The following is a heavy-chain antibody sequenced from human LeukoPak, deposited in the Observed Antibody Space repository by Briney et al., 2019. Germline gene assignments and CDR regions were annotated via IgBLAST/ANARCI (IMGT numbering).Heavy chain of an antibody. J-gene: IGHJ4*02. CDR2: ISGNDGDT. CDR3: ARDVPDFWSGFDY. Sequence: ASVKVSCKASGYLFTPYGLSWVRQAPAQGLVWMGQISGNDGDTNYAQKFQGRVTMTTDTATSTAYMELTSLRSDDTAVYYCARDVPDFWSGFDYWGQGTLVTVSP. CDR1: GYLFTPYG. D-gene: IGHD3-3*01. V-gene: IGHV1-18*01.